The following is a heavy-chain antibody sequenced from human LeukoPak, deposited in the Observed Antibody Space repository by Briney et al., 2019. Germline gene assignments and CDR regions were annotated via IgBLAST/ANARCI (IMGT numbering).Heavy chain of an antibody. D-gene: IGHD3-22*01. CDR2: INPNSGGT. CDR3: ARVVITSSGQNWFDP. CDR1: GYSFTGYY. Sequence: GASVKVSCKASGYSFTGYYMHWVRQAPGQGLEWMGWINPNSGGTNYAQKFQGRVTMTRDTSISTAYMELSRLRSDDTAVYYCARVVITSSGQNWFDPWGQGTLVTVSS. J-gene: IGHJ5*02. V-gene: IGHV1-2*02.